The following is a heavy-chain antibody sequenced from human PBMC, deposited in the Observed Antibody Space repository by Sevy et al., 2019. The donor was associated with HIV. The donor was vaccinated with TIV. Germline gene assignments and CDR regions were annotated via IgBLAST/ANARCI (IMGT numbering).Heavy chain of an antibody. CDR3: TRGRYTYVPFDY. CDR2: IRTKAYGGTT. CDR1: GFTFGDYA. J-gene: IGHJ4*02. V-gene: IGHV3-49*03. Sequence: FLRLSCTASGFTFGDYAMNWFRQAPGKGLERVGFIRTKAYGGTTEYAASVKGRFTITRDDSKSIAYLQMNSLKTEDTAVYYCTRGRYTYVPFDYWGQGTLVTVSS. D-gene: IGHD3-10*02.